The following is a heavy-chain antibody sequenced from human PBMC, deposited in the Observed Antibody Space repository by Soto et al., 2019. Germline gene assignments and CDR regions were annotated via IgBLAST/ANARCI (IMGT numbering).Heavy chain of an antibody. CDR2: IYYSGST. V-gene: IGHV4-59*01. CDR1: GGSISSYY. Sequence: SETLSLTCTVSGGSISSYYWSWIRQPPGKGLEWIGYIYYSGSTNYNPSLKSRVTISVDTSKNQFSLKLSSVTAADTAVYYCARTSPYSSSPYYYYGMDVWGQGTTVTVSS. D-gene: IGHD6-6*01. CDR3: ARTSPYSSSPYYYYGMDV. J-gene: IGHJ6*02.